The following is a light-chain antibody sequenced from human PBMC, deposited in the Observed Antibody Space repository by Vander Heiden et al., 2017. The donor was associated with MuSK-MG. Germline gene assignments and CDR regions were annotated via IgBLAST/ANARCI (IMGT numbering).Light chain of an antibody. CDR3: QQSYSTPYT. J-gene: IGKJ2*01. CDR1: QSISSY. Sequence: IQLTTSPSSLSASVGDRVTITCRASQSISSYLNWYQQKPGKAPKLLIYAASSLQSGVPARFSGSGSGTEFTLTISSLQSEDFATYYCQQSYSTPYTFGRGTKLEIK. V-gene: IGKV1-39*01. CDR2: AAS.